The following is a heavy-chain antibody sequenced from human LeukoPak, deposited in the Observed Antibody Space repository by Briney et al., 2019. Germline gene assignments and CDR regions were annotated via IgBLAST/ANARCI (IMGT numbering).Heavy chain of an antibody. CDR3: ARAPDYYYYYMDV. J-gene: IGHJ6*03. CDR1: GGSIISSFYY. Sequence: SETLSLTCTISGGSIISSFYYWGWIRQPPGKGLEWIGTIYYTGSTYHNPSLKSRVTIPVDTSNNQFSLKLSSVTAADTAVYYCARAPDYYYYYMDVWGRGTTVTVSS. CDR2: IYYTGST. V-gene: IGHV4-39*07.